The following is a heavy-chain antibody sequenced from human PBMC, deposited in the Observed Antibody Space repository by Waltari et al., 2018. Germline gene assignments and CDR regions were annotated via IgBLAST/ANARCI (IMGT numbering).Heavy chain of an antibody. CDR3: ARENNKGGYYSY. D-gene: IGHD3-3*01. J-gene: IGHJ4*02. CDR2: IKQDGSEK. Sequence: EVQLVESGGGLVQPGGSLSLSCAASVFTFSSYWMRWARRAPGKGLEWVANIKQDGSEKYYVDSVKGRFTISRDNAKNSLYLQMNSLRAEDTAVYYCARENNKGGYYSYWGQGTLVTVSS. CDR1: VFTFSSYW. V-gene: IGHV3-7*01.